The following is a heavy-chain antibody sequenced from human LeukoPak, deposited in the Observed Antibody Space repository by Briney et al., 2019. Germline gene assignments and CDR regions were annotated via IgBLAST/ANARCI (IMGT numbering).Heavy chain of an antibody. CDR1: GGSIGSYY. Sequence: SETLSLTCTVSGGSIGSYYWSWIRQPPGKGLEWIGYIYYSGSTNYNPSLKSRVTISVDTSKNQFSLKLSSVTAADTAVYYCARDGLLDCSGGSCYDYWGQGTLVTVSS. CDR2: IYYSGST. J-gene: IGHJ4*02. V-gene: IGHV4-59*01. CDR3: ARDGLLDCSGGSCYDY. D-gene: IGHD2-15*01.